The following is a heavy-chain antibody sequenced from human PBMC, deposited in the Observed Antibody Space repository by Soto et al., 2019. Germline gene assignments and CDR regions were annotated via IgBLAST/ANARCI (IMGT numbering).Heavy chain of an antibody. J-gene: IGHJ4*02. CDR2: IYYSGST. Sequence: PSETLSLTCTVSGGSISNYYWSWIRQPPGKGLEWIGYIYYSGSTNYNPSLKSRVTISVDTSKNRFSLKLSSVTAADTAVYYCARRYGGNFDFWGQGTLVTVSS. V-gene: IGHV4-59*01. CDR1: GGSISNYY. D-gene: IGHD1-26*01. CDR3: ARRYGGNFDF.